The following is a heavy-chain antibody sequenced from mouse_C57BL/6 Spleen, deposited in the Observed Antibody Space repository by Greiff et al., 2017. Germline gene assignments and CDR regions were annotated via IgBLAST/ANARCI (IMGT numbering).Heavy chain of an antibody. CDR2: IYPGGGYT. Sequence: VHLVESGAELVRPGTSVKMSCKASGYTFTNYWIGWAKQRPGHGLEWIGDIYPGGGYTNYNEKFKGKATLTADKSSSTAYMQFSSLTSEDSAIYYCARNYGPYYFDYWGQGTTLTVSS. J-gene: IGHJ2*01. CDR3: ARNYGPYYFDY. CDR1: GYTFTNYW. V-gene: IGHV1-63*01. D-gene: IGHD1-1*01.